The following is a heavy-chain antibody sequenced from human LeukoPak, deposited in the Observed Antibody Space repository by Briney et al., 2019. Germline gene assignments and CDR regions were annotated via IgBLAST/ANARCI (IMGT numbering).Heavy chain of an antibody. J-gene: IGHJ4*02. Sequence: EPGRSLRLSCAASGLTFSSYAMTWVRQAPGKGLEWVSGLSGGGGSTYYADSVRGRFTISRDNSKNTLFLQMNSLRAEDTAVYYCAKDLSGNYPYYFDHWGQGTLVTVSS. CDR1: GLTFSSYA. D-gene: IGHD1-26*01. CDR3: AKDLSGNYPYYFDH. CDR2: LSGGGGST. V-gene: IGHV3-23*01.